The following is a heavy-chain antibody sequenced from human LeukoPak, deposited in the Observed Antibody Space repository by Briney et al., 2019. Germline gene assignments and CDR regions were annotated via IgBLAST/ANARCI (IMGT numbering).Heavy chain of an antibody. J-gene: IGHJ4*02. D-gene: IGHD4-17*01. CDR2: ISSSGSTI. V-gene: IGHV3-11*01. CDR3: AGEGYGDYDGDY. CDR1: GFTFSNYA. Sequence: GGSLRLSCAASGFTFSNYAMSWVRQAPGKGLEWVSYISSSGSTIYYADSVKGRFTISRDNAKNSLYLQMNSLRAEDTAVYYCAGEGYGDYDGDYWGQGTLVTVSS.